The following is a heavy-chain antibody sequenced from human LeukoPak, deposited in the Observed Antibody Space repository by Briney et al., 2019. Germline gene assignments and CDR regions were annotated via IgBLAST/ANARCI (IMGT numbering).Heavy chain of an antibody. CDR2: IKKDGSEK. CDR1: GFTFSNHW. Sequence: PGGSLRLSCAASGFTFSNHWMSWVRQAPGKGLEWVADIKKDGSEKNQVDSVIISRDNAKNSLYLQMNGLRAEDTAVYYCARGPSYGSRSDYLDYWGQGILVTVSS. V-gene: IGHV3-7*01. CDR3: ARGPSYGSRSDYLDY. J-gene: IGHJ4*02. D-gene: IGHD3-10*01.